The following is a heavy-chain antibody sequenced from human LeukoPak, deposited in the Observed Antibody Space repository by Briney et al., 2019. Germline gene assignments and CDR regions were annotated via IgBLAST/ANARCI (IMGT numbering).Heavy chain of an antibody. V-gene: IGHV3-30*18. CDR1: GFTFSSYG. CDR3: AKAEGELVPFDY. Sequence: GGSLRLSCAASGFTFSSYGMHWVRQAPGKGLEWVAVISYDGSNKYYADSVKGRFTISRDNAKNSLYLQMNSLRAEDTALYYCAKAEGELVPFDYWGQGTLVTVSS. CDR2: ISYDGSNK. D-gene: IGHD6-6*01. J-gene: IGHJ4*02.